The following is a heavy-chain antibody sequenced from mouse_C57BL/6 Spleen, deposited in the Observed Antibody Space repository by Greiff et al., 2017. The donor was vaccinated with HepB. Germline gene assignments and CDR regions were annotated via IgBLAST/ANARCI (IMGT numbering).Heavy chain of an antibody. Sequence: VQLQQSGAELVKPGASVKMSCKASGYTFTSYWITWVKQRPGQGLEWIGDIYPGSGSTNYNEKFKSKATLTVDTSSSTAYMQLSSLTSEDSAVYYCARGRVITTVESPYYYAMDYWGQGTSVTVSS. V-gene: IGHV1-55*01. CDR3: ARGRVITTVESPYYYAMDY. J-gene: IGHJ4*01. D-gene: IGHD1-1*01. CDR1: GYTFTSYW. CDR2: IYPGSGST.